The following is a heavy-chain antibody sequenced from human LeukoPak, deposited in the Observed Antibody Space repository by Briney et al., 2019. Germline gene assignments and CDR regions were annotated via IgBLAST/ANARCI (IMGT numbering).Heavy chain of an antibody. D-gene: IGHD3-3*01. Sequence: SETLSLTCAVYGGPFSDYYWSWIRQPPGKGLEWIGKINHSGSTNYSPSLKSRVTISIDTSKNQFSLKLSSVTAADTAVYYCARGGFDFWSGYRNWFDPWGQGTLVTVSS. CDR1: GGPFSDYY. J-gene: IGHJ5*02. CDR3: ARGGFDFWSGYRNWFDP. V-gene: IGHV4-34*01. CDR2: INHSGST.